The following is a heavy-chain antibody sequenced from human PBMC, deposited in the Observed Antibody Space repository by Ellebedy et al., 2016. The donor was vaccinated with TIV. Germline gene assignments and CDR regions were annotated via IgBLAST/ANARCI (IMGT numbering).Heavy chain of an antibody. Sequence: GESLMISXKGSGYSFTSYWIGWVRQMPGKGLEWMGIIYPGDSDTRYSPSFQGQVTISADKSISTAYLQWSSLKASDTAMYYCASPGIAVAGTWDYYYGMDVWGQGTTVTVSS. CDR2: IYPGDSDT. CDR1: GYSFTSYW. J-gene: IGHJ6*02. D-gene: IGHD6-19*01. CDR3: ASPGIAVAGTWDYYYGMDV. V-gene: IGHV5-51*01.